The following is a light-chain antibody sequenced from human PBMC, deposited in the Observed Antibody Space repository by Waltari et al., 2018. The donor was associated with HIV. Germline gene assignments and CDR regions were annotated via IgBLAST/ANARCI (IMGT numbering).Light chain of an antibody. CDR2: DVT. CDR3: SSYTTSRTVV. Sequence: QSALTQPASVSGSPGQSITISCTGTSSDVGGYNYVSWYQQHPGKAPKLMVYDVTNRPSGVSNRFSGSKSGNTAFLTISGLQAEDDADYYCSSYTTSRTVVFGGGTKLTVL. CDR1: SSDVGGYNY. J-gene: IGLJ2*01. V-gene: IGLV2-14*03.